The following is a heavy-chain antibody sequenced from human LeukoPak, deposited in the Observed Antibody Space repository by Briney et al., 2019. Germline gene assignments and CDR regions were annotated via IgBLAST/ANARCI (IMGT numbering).Heavy chain of an antibody. Sequence: SGGSLRLSCAASGFTFDDYAMHWVRQAPGKGLEWVSGISWNSGSIGYADSVKGRFTISRDNAKNSLYLQMNSLRAEDTALYYCAKDLIRFRSSGDGALFDYWGQGTLVTVSS. CDR2: ISWNSGSI. CDR1: GFTFDDYA. D-gene: IGHD6-6*01. J-gene: IGHJ4*02. V-gene: IGHV3-9*01. CDR3: AKDLIRFRSSGDGALFDY.